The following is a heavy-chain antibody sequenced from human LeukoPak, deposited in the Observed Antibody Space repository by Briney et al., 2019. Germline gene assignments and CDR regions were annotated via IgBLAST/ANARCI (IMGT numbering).Heavy chain of an antibody. J-gene: IGHJ4*02. CDR3: ARDMIKFGGVIVIFDY. Sequence: AASVKVSSKASGYTFTMYYMHWVGQAPAQGLEWIGIINPSGGRTSYAQNFQGRGNMSRGTLTSPVQLELGSLRSEDTAVYDCARDMIKFGGVIVIFDYWGQGTLVSVS. D-gene: IGHD3-16*02. V-gene: IGHV1-46*01. CDR2: INPSGGRT. CDR1: GYTFTMYY.